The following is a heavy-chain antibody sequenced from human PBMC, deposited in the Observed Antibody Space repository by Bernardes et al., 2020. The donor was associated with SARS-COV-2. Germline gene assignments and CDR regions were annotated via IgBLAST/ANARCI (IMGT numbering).Heavy chain of an antibody. D-gene: IGHD1-1*01. J-gene: IGHJ6*02. CDR1: GYTFTGYY. Sequence: ASVKVSCKASGYTFTGYYMHWVRQAPGQGLEWMVWINPNSGGTNYAQKFQGWVTMTRDTSISTAYMELSRLRSDDTAVYYCARGRNGYYYGMDVWGQGTTVTVSS. CDR3: ARGRNGYYYGMDV. CDR2: INPNSGGT. V-gene: IGHV1-2*04.